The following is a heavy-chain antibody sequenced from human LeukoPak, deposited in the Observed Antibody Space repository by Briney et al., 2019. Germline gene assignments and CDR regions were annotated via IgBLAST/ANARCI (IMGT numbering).Heavy chain of an antibody. V-gene: IGHV1-24*01. CDR3: ATQLWYSYGCDY. Sequence: ASVKVSCKVSGYTLTELSMHWVRQAPGKGLEWMGGFDPEDGETIYAQKFQGRVTMTEDTSTDTAYMELSSLRSEDTAVYYCATQLWYSYGCDYWGQGTLVTVSS. CDR1: GYTLTELS. D-gene: IGHD5-18*01. CDR2: FDPEDGET. J-gene: IGHJ4*02.